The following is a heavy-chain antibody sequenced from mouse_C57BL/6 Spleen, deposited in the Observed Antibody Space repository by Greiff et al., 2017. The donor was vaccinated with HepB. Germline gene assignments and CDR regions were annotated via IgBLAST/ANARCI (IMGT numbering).Heavy chain of an antibody. J-gene: IGHJ4*01. CDR3: ARPVRYAMDY. V-gene: IGHV1-50*01. D-gene: IGHD2-14*01. Sequence: QVQLQQSGAELVKPGASVKLSCKASGYTFTSYWMQWVKQRPGQGLEWIGEIDPSDSYTNYNQKFKGKATLTVDTSSSTAYMQLSSLTSEDSAVYYCARPVRYAMDYWGQGTSVTVSS. CDR2: IDPSDSYT. CDR1: GYTFTSYW.